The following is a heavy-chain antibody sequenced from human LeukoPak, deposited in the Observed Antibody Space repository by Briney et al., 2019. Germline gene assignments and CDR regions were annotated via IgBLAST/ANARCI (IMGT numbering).Heavy chain of an antibody. CDR3: RAVRGVTAGRTWYYFDY. CDR2: ISWNSGSI. Sequence: GGPLRLSCAASGFTFDDYAMHWVRQAPGKGLEWVSGISWNSGSIGYADSVKGRFTISRDNAKNSLYLQMNSLRAEDTALYYCRAVRGVTAGRTWYYFDYWGQGTLVTVSS. CDR1: GFTFDDYA. V-gene: IGHV3-9*01. D-gene: IGHD3-10*01. J-gene: IGHJ4*02.